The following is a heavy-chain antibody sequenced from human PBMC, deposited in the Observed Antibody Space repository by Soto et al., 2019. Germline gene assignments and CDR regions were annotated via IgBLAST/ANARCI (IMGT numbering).Heavy chain of an antibody. CDR3: ARDGSDDGFAY. CDR2: IIPILGIA. CDR1: EVTFNIYT. Sequence: QVHLVQSGAEVKKPGSSVKVSCKASEVTFNIYTISWVRQAPGQGLEWMGRIIPILGIANYAQNFQGRVTIAADKSTSTADMEISSLRSEDTAVYYCARDGSDDGFAYWGQGTLVTVSS. V-gene: IGHV1-69*08. D-gene: IGHD6-19*01. J-gene: IGHJ4*02.